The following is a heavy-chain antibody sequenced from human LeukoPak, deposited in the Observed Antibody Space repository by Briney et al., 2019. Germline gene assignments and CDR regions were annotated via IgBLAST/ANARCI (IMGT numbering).Heavy chain of an antibody. D-gene: IGHD6-6*01. CDR2: ISNSGDTM. J-gene: IGHJ4*02. CDR1: GFTFSSYE. Sequence: GGSLRLSCAASGFTFSSYEINWVRQAPGKGLEWVSYISNSGDTMFYADSVKGRFTISRDNAKNSLYLQMNSLRAEDTGIYFCARQAIAARRGLFFDYWGQGTLVTVSS. CDR3: ARQAIAARRGLFFDY. V-gene: IGHV3-48*03.